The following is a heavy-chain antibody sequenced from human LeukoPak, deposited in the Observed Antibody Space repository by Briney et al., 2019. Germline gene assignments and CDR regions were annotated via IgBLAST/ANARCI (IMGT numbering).Heavy chain of an antibody. D-gene: IGHD2-2*01. CDR2: IYYSGST. V-gene: IGHV4-59*08. CDR1: GGSISNYY. J-gene: IGHJ6*02. Sequence: KPSETLSLTCTVSGGSISNYYWSWVRQPPGKGLEWMGYIYYSGSTNYNPSLKSRVTISVDTSKNQFSLKLSSVTAADTAVYYCARRSVVVVPAAIDYYYYGMDVWGQGTTVTVSS. CDR3: ARRSVVVVPAAIDYYYYGMDV.